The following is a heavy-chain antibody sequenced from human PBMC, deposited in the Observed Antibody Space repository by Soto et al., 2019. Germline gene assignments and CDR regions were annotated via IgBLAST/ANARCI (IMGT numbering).Heavy chain of an antibody. Sequence: GASVKVSCKASGYTFTGYYMHWVRQAPGQGLEWMGWINPNSGGTNYAQKFQGWVTMTRDTSISTAYMELSRLRSDDTAVYYCAIDLSGYRYGATFDYWGQGTLVTVSS. CDR2: INPNSGGT. D-gene: IGHD5-18*01. V-gene: IGHV1-2*04. J-gene: IGHJ4*02. CDR1: GYTFTGYY. CDR3: AIDLSGYRYGATFDY.